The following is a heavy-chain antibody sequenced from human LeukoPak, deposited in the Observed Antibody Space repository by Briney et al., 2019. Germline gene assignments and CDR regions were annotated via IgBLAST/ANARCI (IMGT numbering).Heavy chain of an antibody. CDR2: IGGSGERT. D-gene: IGHD6-19*01. CDR1: GFTFSSYA. Sequence: PGGSLRLSCAASGFTFSSYAMSWVRQAPGKGLEWVSSIGGSGERTYYADSVKGRFTISRDNSKNTLYLQMNSLRAEDTAVYYCARDTSSGWYGDFDYWGQGTLVTVSS. J-gene: IGHJ4*02. CDR3: ARDTSSGWYGDFDY. V-gene: IGHV3-23*01.